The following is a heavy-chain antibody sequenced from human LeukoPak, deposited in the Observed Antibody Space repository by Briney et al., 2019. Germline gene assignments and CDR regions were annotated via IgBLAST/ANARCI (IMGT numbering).Heavy chain of an antibody. J-gene: IGHJ4*02. D-gene: IGHD3-9*01. CDR3: VRQYYDILTGHPDSYYFDS. V-gene: IGHV4-4*09. CDR1: GASMTGYY. Sequence: PSETLSLTCSVSGASMTGYYWSWVRQPPGKGLEWIGYIFSSGTTSLNPSLKSRVTLFVDTSKRQFSLRLRSVTAADTAVYYCVRQYYDILTGHPDSYYFDSRGRGALVIVSS. CDR2: IFSSGTT.